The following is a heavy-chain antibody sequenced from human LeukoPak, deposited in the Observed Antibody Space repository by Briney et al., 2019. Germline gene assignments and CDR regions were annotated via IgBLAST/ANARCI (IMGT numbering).Heavy chain of an antibody. CDR3: ARVKRDPMVRGVISNWFDP. CDR1: GGTFSSYA. CDR2: IIPIFGTA. Sequence: SVKVSFKGSGGTFSSYAMSWVRQAPGQGVEGMGGIIPIFGTANYAQKFQGRVTITADESTSTAYMELSSLRSEDTAVYYCARVKRDPMVRGVISNWFDPWGQGTLVTVSS. J-gene: IGHJ5*02. V-gene: IGHV1-69*13. D-gene: IGHD3-10*01.